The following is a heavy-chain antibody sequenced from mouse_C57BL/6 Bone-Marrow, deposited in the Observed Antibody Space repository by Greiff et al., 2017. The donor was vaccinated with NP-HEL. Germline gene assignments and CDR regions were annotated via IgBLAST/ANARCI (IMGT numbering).Heavy chain of an antibody. V-gene: IGHV1-76*01. D-gene: IGHD2-3*01. CDR1: GYTFTDYY. CDR3: ARSDGYSWYFDV. J-gene: IGHJ1*03. Sequence: VQLQQSGAELVRPGASVKLSCKASGYTFTDYYINWVKQRPGQGLEWIARIYPGSGNTYYNEKLKGKATLTAEKSSSTAYMQLSSLTSEDSAVYFCARSDGYSWYFDVWGTGTTVTVSS. CDR2: IYPGSGNT.